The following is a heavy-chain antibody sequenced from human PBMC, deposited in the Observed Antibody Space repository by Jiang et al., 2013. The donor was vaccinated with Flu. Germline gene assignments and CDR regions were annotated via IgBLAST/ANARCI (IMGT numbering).Heavy chain of an antibody. CDR3: AHRSYDFWSGYYLIFDY. V-gene: IGHV2-70*12. CDR1: GFSLSTSGMC. J-gene: IGHJ4*02. CDR2: IDWDDDK. Sequence: KPTQTLTLTCTFSGFSLSTSGMCVSWIRQPPGKALEWLARIDWDDDKYYSTSLKTRLTISKDTSKNQVVLTMTNMDPVDTATYYCAHRSYDFWSGYYLIFDYWGQGTLVTVSS. D-gene: IGHD3-3*01.